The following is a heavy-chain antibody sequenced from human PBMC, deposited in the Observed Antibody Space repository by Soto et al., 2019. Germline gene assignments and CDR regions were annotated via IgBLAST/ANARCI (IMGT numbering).Heavy chain of an antibody. CDR1: GFTFSSYG. CDR2: ISYDGSNK. CDR3: AKEWVYDSSGWSFDY. V-gene: IGHV3-30*18. J-gene: IGHJ4*02. D-gene: IGHD3-22*01. Sequence: PGGALRLSCAASGFTFSSYGMHWVRQAPGKGLEWVAVISYDGSNKYYADSVKGRFTISRDNSKNTLYLQMNSLRAEDTAVYYCAKEWVYDSSGWSFDYWGQGTLVNVSS.